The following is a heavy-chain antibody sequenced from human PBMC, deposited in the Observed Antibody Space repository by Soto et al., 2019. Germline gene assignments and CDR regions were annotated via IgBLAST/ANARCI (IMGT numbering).Heavy chain of an antibody. J-gene: IGHJ6*02. V-gene: IGHV2-26*01. D-gene: IGHD2-15*01. CDR1: EFSLSNARMG. CDR2: IFSNDEK. Sequence: SGPTLVNPTETLTLTCTVSEFSLSNARMGVSWIRQPPGKALEWLAHIFSNDEKSYSTSLKSRLTISKDTSKSQVVLTMTNMDPVDTATYYCARMSRYCSGGSCYSYYYYGMDVWGQGTTVTVSS. CDR3: ARMSRYCSGGSCYSYYYYGMDV.